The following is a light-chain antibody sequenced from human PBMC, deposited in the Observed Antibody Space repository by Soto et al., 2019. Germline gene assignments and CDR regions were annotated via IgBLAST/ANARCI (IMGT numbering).Light chain of an antibody. Sequence: EIVVTQSPATLSLSPGERATLSCKASQSVGSSLAWHQQKPGQAPRLLIYDASTRATGIPARFIGSGSGTDFTLPISSLEPEDFAVYYCQQRTNWLSFGGGTRVEIK. CDR3: QQRTNWLS. CDR1: QSVGSS. J-gene: IGKJ4*01. CDR2: DAS. V-gene: IGKV3-11*01.